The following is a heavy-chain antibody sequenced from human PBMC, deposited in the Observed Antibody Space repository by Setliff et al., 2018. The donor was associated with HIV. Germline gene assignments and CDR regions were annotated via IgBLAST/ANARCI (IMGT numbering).Heavy chain of an antibody. Sequence: GGSLRLSCAASGFTFDSHWMDWVRQAPGKGLEWVANIKPDGSDKIYADSVKGRFAISRDNAKNSLYLQMNSLRVEDTAVYYCARVGQWLSFDYWGQGALVTVS. CDR1: GFTFDSHW. D-gene: IGHD6-19*01. J-gene: IGHJ4*02. V-gene: IGHV3-7*01. CDR3: ARVGQWLSFDY. CDR2: IKPDGSDK.